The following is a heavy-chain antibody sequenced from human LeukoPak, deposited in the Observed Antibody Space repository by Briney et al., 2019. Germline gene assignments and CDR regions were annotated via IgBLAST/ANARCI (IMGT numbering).Heavy chain of an antibody. V-gene: IGHV4-4*07. CDR3: ARGTSGDY. CDR2: IYASGST. Sequence: PSETLSLTCTVSGASMSTYYWSWIRQPAGKGLEWIGRIYASGSTDYNSSLRSRVTISLDKSKNQFSLNLNSVTAADTAVYYCARGTSGDYWGQGTLVTVSS. D-gene: IGHD3-10*01. CDR1: GASMSTYY. J-gene: IGHJ4*02.